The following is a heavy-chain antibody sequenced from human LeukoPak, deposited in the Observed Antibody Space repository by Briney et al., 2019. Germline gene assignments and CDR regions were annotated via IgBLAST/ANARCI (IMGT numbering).Heavy chain of an antibody. J-gene: IGHJ3*02. D-gene: IGHD3-16*01. CDR1: GYSFTNYW. V-gene: IGHV5-51*01. Sequence: PGGSLRLSCKGSGYSFTNYWIASVRQMPGKGLEWMGIIYPDDSDTRYSPSFPGQVTISADKSISTAYLQWSSLKASDTAMYYCARIWLRAFDIWGQGTMVTVSS. CDR3: ARIWLRAFDI. CDR2: IYPDDSDT.